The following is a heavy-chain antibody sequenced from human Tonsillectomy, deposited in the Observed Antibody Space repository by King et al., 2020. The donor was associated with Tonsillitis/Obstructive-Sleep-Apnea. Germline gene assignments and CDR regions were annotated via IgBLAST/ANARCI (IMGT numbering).Heavy chain of an antibody. CDR1: GFTFSTSG. CDR3: AKDRGFTYGPSDAFDI. Sequence: VQLVESGGGVVQPGRSLRLSCAASGFTFSTSGMHWVRQAPGKGLEWVAVIWFDGSNKYYTDSVKGRFTISRDNSKNTLYLQMNSLRAEETAVYYCAKDRGFTYGPSDAFDIWGQGTMVTVSS. J-gene: IGHJ3*02. CDR2: IWFDGSNK. D-gene: IGHD5-18*01. V-gene: IGHV3-33*06.